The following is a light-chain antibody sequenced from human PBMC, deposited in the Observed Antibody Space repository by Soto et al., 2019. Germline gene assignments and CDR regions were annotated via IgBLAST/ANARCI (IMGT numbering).Light chain of an antibody. CDR3: FSFTTDWTHV. V-gene: IGLV2-14*01. CDR2: EVS. Sequence: SGLTQPGAGSGCPGQWITISCTGSSSDIGAYNYVSWFQQYPGKAPKLIISEVSNRPSGVSNRFSGSKSGTAASLTISGLQTEDEADYFCFSFTTDWTHVFGTGTKVTVL. J-gene: IGLJ1*01. CDR1: SSDIGAYNY.